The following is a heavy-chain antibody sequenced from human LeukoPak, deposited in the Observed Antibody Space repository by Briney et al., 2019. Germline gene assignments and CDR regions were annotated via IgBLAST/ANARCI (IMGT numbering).Heavy chain of an antibody. D-gene: IGHD5-18*01. CDR2: IYYSGST. J-gene: IGHJ6*02. Sequence: SETLSLTCTVSGGSISSYYWSWIRQPPGKGLEWIGYIYYSGSTNYNPSLKSRVTISINTSKKQFSLRLSSVTAADTAVYYCARDRTAMVHGMDVWGQGTTVTVSS. V-gene: IGHV4-59*01. CDR1: GGSISSYY. CDR3: ARDRTAMVHGMDV.